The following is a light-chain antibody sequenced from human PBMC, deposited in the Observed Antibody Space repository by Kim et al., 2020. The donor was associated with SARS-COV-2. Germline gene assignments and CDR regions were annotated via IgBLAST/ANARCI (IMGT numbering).Light chain of an antibody. Sequence: EAPGQTASITCSGDKLGDKYVCWYQQKPGQSPVRVIYEDSRRPSGIPERFLGSNSGNTATLTISGTQAMDEADYYCQAWDSSTGVFGGGTQLTVL. V-gene: IGLV3-1*01. CDR3: QAWDSSTGV. CDR2: EDS. J-gene: IGLJ3*02. CDR1: KLGDKY.